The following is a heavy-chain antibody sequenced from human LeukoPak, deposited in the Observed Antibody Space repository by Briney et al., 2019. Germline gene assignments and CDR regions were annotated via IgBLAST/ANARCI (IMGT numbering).Heavy chain of an antibody. CDR1: GYSFTSYW. D-gene: IGHD2-15*01. V-gene: IGHV5-51*01. Sequence: GESLKISCKGSGYSFTSYWIGWVRQMPGKGLEWMGIIYPGDSDTRYSPSFQGQVTISADKSISTAYLRWSSLKASDTAMYYCARVRYCSGGSCYTDEYFQHWGQGTLVTVSS. CDR3: ARVRYCSGGSCYTDEYFQH. J-gene: IGHJ1*01. CDR2: IYPGDSDT.